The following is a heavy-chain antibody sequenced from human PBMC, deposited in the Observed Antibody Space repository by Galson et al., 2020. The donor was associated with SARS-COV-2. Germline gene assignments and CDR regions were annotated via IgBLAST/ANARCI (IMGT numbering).Heavy chain of an antibody. CDR1: GGPIRSRNYY. Sequence: SETLSLTCTVSGGPIRSRNYYWGCIRQHPGQGLEWIGSVLNSGTTHYSPSLPSRVTTSVDTSKNQFSLNLNSVTAADTAMYYWARAATSSGWYNWFDPWGQGTLVTVAS. D-gene: IGHD6-19*01. J-gene: IGHJ5*02. CDR3: ARAATSSGWYNWFDP. CDR2: VLNSGTT. V-gene: IGHV4-39*07.